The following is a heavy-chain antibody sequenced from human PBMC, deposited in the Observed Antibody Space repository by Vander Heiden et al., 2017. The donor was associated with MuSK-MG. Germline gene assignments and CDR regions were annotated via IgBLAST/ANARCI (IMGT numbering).Heavy chain of an antibody. V-gene: IGHV6-1*01. CDR2: TYYRSKWYD. CDR1: GDSVSSNSAA. D-gene: IGHD5-12*01. J-gene: IGHJ4*02. CDR3: ARGPNYPGYSDYDRYFDY. Sequence: QVQLRQSGPGLVKPSQTLPLTCAISGDSVSSNSAACNWIRQSPSRGLEWLGRTYYRSKWYDDYAVSVKSRITIIPDTSKNQFSLQLYSVTPDDTAMYYCARGPNYPGYSDYDRYFDYWGQGTLVTVSS.